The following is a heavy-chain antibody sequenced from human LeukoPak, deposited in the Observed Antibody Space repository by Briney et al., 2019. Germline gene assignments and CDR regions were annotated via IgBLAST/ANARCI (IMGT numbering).Heavy chain of an antibody. CDR3: ARHTRYCSGGGCSFDYFDY. V-gene: IGHV5-51*01. CDR2: IYLGDSDA. Sequence: GESLKISCKGSGYSFTSYCIGWVRQMPGKGLEWMGIIYLGDSDAAYSPSFQGQVTISADKSISTAYLQWSGLKASDTAMYYCARHTRYCSGGGCSFDYFDYWGQGTLVTVSS. D-gene: IGHD2-15*01. J-gene: IGHJ4*02. CDR1: GYSFTSYC.